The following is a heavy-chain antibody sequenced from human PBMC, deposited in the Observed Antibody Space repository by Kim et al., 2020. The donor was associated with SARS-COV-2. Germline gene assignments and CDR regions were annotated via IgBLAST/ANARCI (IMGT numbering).Heavy chain of an antibody. Sequence: GGTLRLSCAASGFTFSSHWMHWVRQAPGKGLVWVSRINSDGSTTSYADSVKGRFTISRDNAKNTLSLQMNSLRAEDTGVYYCARRQFTSGWYYFDYWGQGTRLTLSS. CDR2: INSDGSTT. J-gene: IGHJ4*02. CDR1: GFTFSSHW. CDR3: ARRQFTSGWYYFDY. V-gene: IGHV3-74*01. D-gene: IGHD6-19*01.